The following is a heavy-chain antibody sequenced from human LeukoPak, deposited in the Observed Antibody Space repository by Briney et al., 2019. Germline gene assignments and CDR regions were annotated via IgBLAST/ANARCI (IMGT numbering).Heavy chain of an antibody. D-gene: IGHD1-26*01. CDR2: IIPILGIA. V-gene: IGHV1-69*04. CDR1: GGTFSSYA. J-gene: IGHJ4*02. Sequence: ASVKVSCKASGGTFSSYAISWVRQAPGQGLEWMERIIPILGIANYAQKFQGRVTITADKSTSTAYMELSSLRSEDTAVYYCASMIRIVGASGFDYWGQGTLVTVSS. CDR3: ASMIRIVGASGFDY.